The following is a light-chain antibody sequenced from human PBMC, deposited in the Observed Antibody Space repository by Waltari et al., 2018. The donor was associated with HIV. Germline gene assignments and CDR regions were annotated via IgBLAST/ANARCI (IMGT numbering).Light chain of an antibody. CDR3: QQTYSAPFT. V-gene: IGKV1-39*01. Sequence: IQMTQSPSSLSASVGERVTLTCRAGQNIFSHLSWYQQRPGKAPRLLMCAASSLQSGVPSRFSGSASGTDFTLTITSLQPDDFATYYCQQTYSAPFTFGPGTKVDIK. J-gene: IGKJ3*01. CDR1: QNIFSH. CDR2: AAS.